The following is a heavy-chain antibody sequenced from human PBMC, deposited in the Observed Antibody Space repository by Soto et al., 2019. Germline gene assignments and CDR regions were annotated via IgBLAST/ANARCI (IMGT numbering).Heavy chain of an antibody. J-gene: IGHJ4*02. CDR2: TYYRSKWYN. D-gene: IGHD4-17*01. Sequence: PSQTLSLTCAISGDSVSSNSAAWNWIRQSPSRGLEWLGRTYYRSKWYNDYAVSVKSRITINPDTSKNQFSLQLNSVTAADTAVCYCARGSYDYDGEEPALYYFDYWGQGTLVTVSS. CDR1: GDSVSSNSAA. V-gene: IGHV6-1*01. CDR3: ARGSYDYDGEEPALYYFDY.